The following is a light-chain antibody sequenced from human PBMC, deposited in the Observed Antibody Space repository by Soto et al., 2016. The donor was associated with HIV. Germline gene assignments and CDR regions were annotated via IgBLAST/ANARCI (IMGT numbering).Light chain of an antibody. CDR3: QQYYTTLYT. CDR2: STS. V-gene: IGKV1-NL1*01. CDR1: QDIRNS. J-gene: IGKJ2*01. Sequence: DIQMTQSPSSLSASVGDRVTITCRASQDIRNSLAWYQQKPGKAPNLLVYSTSRLEGGVPSRFCGSGSGTDYTLTISNLQPEDFATYYCQQYYTTLYTFGQGTKVEIK.